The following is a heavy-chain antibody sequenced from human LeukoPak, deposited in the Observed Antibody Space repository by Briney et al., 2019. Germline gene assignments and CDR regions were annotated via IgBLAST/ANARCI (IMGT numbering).Heavy chain of an antibody. CDR2: IIPIFGTA. V-gene: IGHV1-69*13. D-gene: IGHD3-10*01. CDR1: GGTFSSYA. Sequence: ASVKVSCKASGGTFSSYAISWARQAPGQGLEWMGGIIPIFGTANYAQKFQGRVTITADESTSTAYMELSSLRSEDTAVYYCARDQRGSGSYRRDLNYWGQGTLVTVSS. CDR3: ARDQRGSGSYRRDLNY. J-gene: IGHJ4*02.